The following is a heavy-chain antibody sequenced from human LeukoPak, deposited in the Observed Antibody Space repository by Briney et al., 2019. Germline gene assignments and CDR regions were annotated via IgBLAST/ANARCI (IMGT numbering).Heavy chain of an antibody. Sequence: KPSETLSLTCTVSGGSISSYYWSWIRQPPGKGLEWIGYIYYSGSTNYNPSLKSRVTISVDTSKNQFSLNLSSVTAADTAVYYCARPEYYYDSSGYYSEYFQHWGQGTLVTVSS. V-gene: IGHV4-59*12. CDR2: IYYSGST. CDR1: GGSISSYY. D-gene: IGHD3-22*01. J-gene: IGHJ1*01. CDR3: ARPEYYYDSSGYYSEYFQH.